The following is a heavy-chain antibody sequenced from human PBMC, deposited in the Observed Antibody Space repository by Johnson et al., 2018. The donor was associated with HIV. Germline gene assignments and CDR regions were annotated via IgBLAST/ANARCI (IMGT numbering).Heavy chain of an antibody. CDR1: GFIVRHNY. CDR2: IYSGGST. D-gene: IGHD6-6*01. CDR3: ASHVGSSVGSAFDI. J-gene: IGHJ3*02. Sequence: VQLVESGGGLVQPGGSLRLSRAASGFIVRHNYMSWVCQAPGKGLEWVAVIYSGGSTYYADSVKGRFTISRDNSKNTLYLQMNSLRAEDTAVYYCASHVGSSVGSAFDIWGQGTMVTVSS. V-gene: IGHV3-66*04.